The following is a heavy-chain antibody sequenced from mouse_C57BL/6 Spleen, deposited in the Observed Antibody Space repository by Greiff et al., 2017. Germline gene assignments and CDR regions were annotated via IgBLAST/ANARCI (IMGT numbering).Heavy chain of an antibody. Sequence: DVMLVESGGGLVKPGGSLKLSCAASGFTFSSYAMSWVRQTPEKRLEWVATISDGGSYTYYPDNVKGRFTISRDNAKNNLYLQMSHLKSEDTAMYYCARGGDLPYYYAMDYWGQGTSVTVSS. J-gene: IGHJ4*01. CDR2: ISDGGSYT. D-gene: IGHD2-1*01. V-gene: IGHV5-4*03. CDR3: ARGGDLPYYYAMDY. CDR1: GFTFSSYA.